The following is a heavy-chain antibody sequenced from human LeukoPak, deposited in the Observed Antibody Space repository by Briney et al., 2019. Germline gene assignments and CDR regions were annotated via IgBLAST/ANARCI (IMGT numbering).Heavy chain of an antibody. J-gene: IGHJ1*01. D-gene: IGHD6-13*01. V-gene: IGHV4-59*08. CDR2: IYYSGST. CDR1: GGSISSYY. Sequence: SETLSLTCTVSGGSISSYYWRWIRQPPGKGLEWIGYIYYSGSTNYNPSLKSRVTISVDTSKNQFSLKLSSVTAADTAVYYCATYSSSWSRGYFQHWGQGTLVTVSS. CDR3: ATYSSSWSRGYFQH.